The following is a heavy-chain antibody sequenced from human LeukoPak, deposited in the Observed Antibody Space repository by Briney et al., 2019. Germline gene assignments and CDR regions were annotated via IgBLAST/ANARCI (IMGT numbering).Heavy chain of an antibody. CDR2: IGPHSTFT. CDR3: VREGEGPLSKDFDY. CDR1: GFTFTDHY. D-gene: IGHD2/OR15-2a*01. V-gene: IGHV1-2*02. J-gene: IGHJ4*02. Sequence: ASVKVSCKSSGFTFTDHYIHWVRQAPGQGLEWMGYIGPHSTFTSSPQEFQGRVTMTRDTSMTTAYMELTRLTSDDTAVYYCVREGEGPLSKDFDYWSQGTLVTVSS.